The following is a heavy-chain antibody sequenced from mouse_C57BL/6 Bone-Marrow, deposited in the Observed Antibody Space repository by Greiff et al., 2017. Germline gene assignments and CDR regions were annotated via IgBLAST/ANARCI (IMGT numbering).Heavy chain of an antibody. D-gene: IGHD1-1*01. CDR2: ISSGGSYT. V-gene: IGHV5-6*01. Sequence: EVQLQESGGDLVKPGGSLKLSCAASGFTFSSYGMSWVRQTPDKRLEWVATISSGGSYTYYPDSVKGRFTLSRDNAMNTLSLQMISLKSEDTAMYYCATLYYYGSSPFSFDYWGPGTTLTVSS. J-gene: IGHJ2*01. CDR3: ATLYYYGSSPFSFDY. CDR1: GFTFSSYG.